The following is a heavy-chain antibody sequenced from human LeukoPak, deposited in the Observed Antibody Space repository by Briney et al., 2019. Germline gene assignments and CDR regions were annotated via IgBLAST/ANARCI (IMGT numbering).Heavy chain of an antibody. CDR1: VFTFSSYR. CDR3: ARRYFDY. V-gene: IGHV3-7*03. Sequence: GGSLRLSCAASVFTFSSYRISWVRHAPWKGLEWVANIKQHGSEKYYVDSVKGRFTISRDNAKNSLYLQMNSLRAEDTAMYYCARRYFDYWGQGTLVTVSS. CDR2: IKQHGSEK. J-gene: IGHJ4*02.